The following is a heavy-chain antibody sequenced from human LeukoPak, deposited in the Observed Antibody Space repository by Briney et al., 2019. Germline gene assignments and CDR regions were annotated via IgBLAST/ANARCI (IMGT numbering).Heavy chain of an antibody. J-gene: IGHJ3*02. CDR2: INHSGST. CDR3: ARSPPEYISTAFDI. Sequence: PSETLSLTCTVSGGSISSSSYYWGWIRQPPGKGLEWIGEINHSGSTNYNPSLKSRVTISVDTSKNQFSLKLSSVTAADTAVYYCARSPPEYISTAFDIWGQGTMVTVSS. D-gene: IGHD1-14*01. V-gene: IGHV4-39*07. CDR1: GGSISSSSYY.